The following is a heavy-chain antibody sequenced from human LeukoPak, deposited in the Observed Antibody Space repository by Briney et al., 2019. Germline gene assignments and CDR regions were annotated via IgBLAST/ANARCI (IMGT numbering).Heavy chain of an antibody. D-gene: IGHD6-13*01. V-gene: IGHV1-18*01. CDR3: ARGQRAKSIAAGNPNFDY. Sequence: ASVKVSYKDSGYTFTSYGISWVRQAPGQGLEWMGWISAYNGNTNYAQKLQGRVTMTTDTSTSTAYMELRSLRSDDTAVYYCARGQRAKSIAAGNPNFDYWGQGTLVTVSS. CDR1: GYTFTSYG. J-gene: IGHJ4*02. CDR2: ISAYNGNT.